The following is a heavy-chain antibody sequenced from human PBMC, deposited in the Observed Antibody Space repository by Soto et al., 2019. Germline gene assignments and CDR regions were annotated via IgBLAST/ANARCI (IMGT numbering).Heavy chain of an antibody. D-gene: IGHD4-17*01. V-gene: IGHV4-59*08. CDR3: ARLNNGDYVGWYYYYYMDV. Sequence: QVQLQESGPGLVKPSETLSLTCTVSGGSISSYYWSWIRQPPGKGLEWIGYIYYSGSTNYNPSLKSRVTISVDTSKNQFSLKLSSVTAADTAVYYCARLNNGDYVGWYYYYYMDVWGKGTTVTVSS. J-gene: IGHJ6*03. CDR1: GGSISSYY. CDR2: IYYSGST.